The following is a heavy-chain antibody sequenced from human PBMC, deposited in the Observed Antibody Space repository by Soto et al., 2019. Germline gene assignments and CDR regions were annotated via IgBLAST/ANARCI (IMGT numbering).Heavy chain of an antibody. CDR1: GFTYSSYA. V-gene: IGHV3-23*01. J-gene: IGHJ4*02. CDR3: AKGIAVAGRRQGY. D-gene: IGHD6-19*01. CDR2: ISGSGGST. Sequence: EVQLLESGGGLVQPGGSLRLSCAASGFTYSSYAMSWVRQAPGKGLEWVSAISGSGGSTYYADSVKGRFTISRDNSKNTLYLQMNSLRAEDTAVYYCAKGIAVAGRRQGYWGQGTLVTVSS.